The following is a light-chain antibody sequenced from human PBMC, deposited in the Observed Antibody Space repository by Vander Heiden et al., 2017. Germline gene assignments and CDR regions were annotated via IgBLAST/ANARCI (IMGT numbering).Light chain of an antibody. CDR1: QSLTTNY. J-gene: IGKJ1*01. CDR2: AVS. V-gene: IGKV3-20*01. CDR3: QQYGNSPWT. Sequence: ETVLTQSPGTLSVSPGDRATLTCRASQSLTTNYLAWYQQKPGQSPRLLMYAVSRRATGIPDRFSGGGSGTAFTLTISRLEPEDVAVYYCQQYGNSPWTFGQGTKVEIK.